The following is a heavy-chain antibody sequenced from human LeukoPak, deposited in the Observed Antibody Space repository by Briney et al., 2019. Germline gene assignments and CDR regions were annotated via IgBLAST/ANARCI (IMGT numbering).Heavy chain of an antibody. J-gene: IGHJ6*02. CDR3: ARSPILYTTYYYGRDV. D-gene: IGHD1-1*01. CDR2: MNPNSGNT. V-gene: IGHV1-8*02. Sequence: ASVKVSCKASGYTFTSYAMNWVRQAPGQGLEWMGWMNPNSGNTGYAQKFQGRVTMTRNTSISTAYMELSSLRSEDTAAYYCARSPILYTTYYYGRDVWGQVTTVTVSS. CDR1: GYTFTSYA.